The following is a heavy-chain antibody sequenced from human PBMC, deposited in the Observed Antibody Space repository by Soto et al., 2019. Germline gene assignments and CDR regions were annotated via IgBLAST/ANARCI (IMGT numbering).Heavy chain of an antibody. CDR1: GYTFTSYG. J-gene: IGHJ4*02. CDR2: ISAYNGNT. D-gene: IGHD3-9*01. Sequence: ASVKVSCKASGYTFTSYGISWVRQAPGQGLEWMGWISAYNGNTNYAQKLQGRVTMTTDTSTSTAYMELRSLGSDDTAVYYCASISGYDILTGYYTFDYWGQGTLVTVSS. V-gene: IGHV1-18*01. CDR3: ASISGYDILTGYYTFDY.